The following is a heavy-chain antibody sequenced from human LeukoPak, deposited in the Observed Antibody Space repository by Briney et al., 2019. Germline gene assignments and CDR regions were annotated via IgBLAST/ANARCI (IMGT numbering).Heavy chain of an antibody. CDR1: SDSISSGNFH. CDR2: IYTSGST. J-gene: IGHJ4*02. CDR3: ARGDYYDSSGYYYDPYFDY. D-gene: IGHD3-22*01. Sequence: PSETLSLTCTVSSDSISSGNFHWTWIRQSAGKGLEWIGRIYTSGSTNYNPSLKSRVTISVDTSKNQFSLKLSSVTAADTAVYYCARGDYYDSSGYYYDPYFDYWGQGTLVTVSS. V-gene: IGHV4-61*02.